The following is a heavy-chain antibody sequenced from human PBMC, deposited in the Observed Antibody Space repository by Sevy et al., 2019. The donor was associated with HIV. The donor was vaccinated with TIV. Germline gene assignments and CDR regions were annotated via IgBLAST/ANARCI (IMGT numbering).Heavy chain of an antibody. J-gene: IGHJ6*02. Sequence: SETLSLTCAVYGGSFSGYYWSWIRQPPGKGLEWIGEINHSGSTNYNPSLKSRVTISVDTSKNQFSLKLSSVTAADTALYYCARGGGGSSWYQVYYYYYGMDVWGQGTTVTVSS. CDR1: GGSFSGYY. CDR3: ARGGGGSSWYQVYYYYYGMDV. CDR2: INHSGST. V-gene: IGHV4-34*01. D-gene: IGHD6-13*01.